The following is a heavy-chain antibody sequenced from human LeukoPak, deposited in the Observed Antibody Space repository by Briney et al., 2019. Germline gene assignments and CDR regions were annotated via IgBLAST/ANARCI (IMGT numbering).Heavy chain of an antibody. Sequence: PGGSLRLSCAASGFTFKNHEMNWVRQAPGKGLEWVSGISPSGGITYYTDSVKGRFTISRDNSKNTQSLQMNSLRAEDTAVYYCAKDDDWGRYKHWGQGTLVTVSS. CDR1: GFTFKNHE. D-gene: IGHD3-16*01. V-gene: IGHV3-23*01. J-gene: IGHJ1*01. CDR3: AKDDDWGRYKH. CDR2: ISPSGGIT.